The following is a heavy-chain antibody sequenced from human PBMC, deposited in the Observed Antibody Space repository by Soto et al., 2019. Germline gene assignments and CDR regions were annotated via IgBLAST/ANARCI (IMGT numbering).Heavy chain of an antibody. J-gene: IGHJ4*02. CDR1: GGSLSSSSSY. V-gene: IGHV4-39*01. Sequence: QLQLQESGPGLVKPSETLSLTCTVSGGSLSSSSSYWGWIRQPPGKGLEWIGSMSYSGSTYHNPSLKSRVTLSVDTSQSRFSLKLTSVTAADTAVYYCARHRVPSVYDPIPGCFDSWGQGIPVTASS. CDR3: ARHRVPSVYDPIPGCFDS. D-gene: IGHD5-12*01. CDR2: MSYSGST.